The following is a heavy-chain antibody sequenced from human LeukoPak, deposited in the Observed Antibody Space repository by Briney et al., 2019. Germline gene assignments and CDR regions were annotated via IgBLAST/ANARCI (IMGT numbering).Heavy chain of an antibody. CDR3: ARDRKYYYHMDV. CDR1: GGSISSGTYY. V-gene: IGHV4-39*07. Sequence: PSETLSLTCTVSGGSISSGTYYWAWIRQPPGKELEWIGTIYHSGSTYYNPSLKSRVTISVDTSKNQFSLNLTSLTAADTAVYYCARDRKYYYHMDVWGKGTTVTVSS. CDR2: IYHSGST. J-gene: IGHJ6*03. D-gene: IGHD1-14*01.